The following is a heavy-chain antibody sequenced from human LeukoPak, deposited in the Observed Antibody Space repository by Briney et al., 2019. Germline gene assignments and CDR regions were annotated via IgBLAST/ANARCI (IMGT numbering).Heavy chain of an antibody. V-gene: IGHV3-30*18. CDR3: AKDQADMVLYYFDY. Sequence: GGSLRLSCAASGCTFSSYGMHWVRQAPGKGLEWVAVISYDGSNKYYADSVKGRFTISRDNSKNTLYLQMNSLRAEDTAVYYCAKDQADMVLYYFDYWGQGTLVTVSS. CDR2: ISYDGSNK. J-gene: IGHJ4*02. D-gene: IGHD5-18*01. CDR1: GCTFSSYG.